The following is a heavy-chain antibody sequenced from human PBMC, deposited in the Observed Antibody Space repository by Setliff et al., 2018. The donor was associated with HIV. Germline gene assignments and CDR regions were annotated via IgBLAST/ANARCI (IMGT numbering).Heavy chain of an antibody. CDR1: AGSYSIFA. CDR3: ARNQGDSSGWYAGDY. D-gene: IGHD6-19*01. CDR2: MMTIFSTT. J-gene: IGHJ4*01. Sequence: SVKVSCKSSAGSYSIFAINWVRQAPGQGLEWMGGMMTIFSTTNYARKFQGRVTMTRDTSTSTVYMDLRNLRSEDTAVYYCARNQGDSSGWYAGDYWGHGTLVTVSS. V-gene: IGHV1-69*05.